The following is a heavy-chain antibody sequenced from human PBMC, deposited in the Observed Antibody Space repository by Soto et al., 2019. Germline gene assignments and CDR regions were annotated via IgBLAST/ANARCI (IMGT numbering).Heavy chain of an antibody. V-gene: IGHV4-34*01. Sequence: SESLSLTCAVSVGSCSGKYWGWIRQPPGMGLEWIGEINHSGVHKYNPSLKSRVTISVDTSKNQLSLKLTSVTAADTAVYYCSSWVVATNTDYWGQGTLVSVSS. CDR1: VGSCSGKY. J-gene: IGHJ4*02. CDR2: INHSGVH. D-gene: IGHD2-21*02. CDR3: SSWVVATNTDY.